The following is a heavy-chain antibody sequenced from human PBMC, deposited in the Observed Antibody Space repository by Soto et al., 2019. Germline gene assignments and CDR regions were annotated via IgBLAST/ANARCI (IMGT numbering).Heavy chain of an antibody. D-gene: IGHD2-8*01. V-gene: IGHV1-18*01. J-gene: IGHJ6*02. CDR3: ARGGKYCTNGVCYFYGMDV. CDR1: GYTFTSYG. Sequence: QVQLVQSGAEVKKPGASVKVSCKASGYTFTSYGIIWVRQAPGQRLEWMGWISAYNGNTNYAQKFQGRVTMTTDTSTRTASMEVRSLRSDDTAVYYCARGGKYCTNGVCYFYGMDVWGQGTTVTVSS. CDR2: ISAYNGNT.